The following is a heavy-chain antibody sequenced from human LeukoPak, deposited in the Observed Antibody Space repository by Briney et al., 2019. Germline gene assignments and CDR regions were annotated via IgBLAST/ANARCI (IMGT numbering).Heavy chain of an antibody. D-gene: IGHD7-27*01. Sequence: QPGRSLRLSCAASQFTFTYYAMHWVRQAPGKGLEWVAIISYDGSDKYYADSVKGRSSIFRDNSKNTQYLQMDSLRPEDTAVYYCARDANWGEIDYWGQGTLVTVSS. CDR2: ISYDGSDK. J-gene: IGHJ4*02. V-gene: IGHV3-30-3*01. CDR3: ARDANWGEIDY. CDR1: QFTFTYYA.